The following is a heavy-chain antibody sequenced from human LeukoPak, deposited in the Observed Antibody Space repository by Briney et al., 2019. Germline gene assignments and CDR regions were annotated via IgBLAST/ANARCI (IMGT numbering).Heavy chain of an antibody. CDR2: IDSDGSKT. D-gene: IGHD3-22*01. CDR3: VRLSSGYYGLIDH. CDR1: GFTFSSHG. Sequence: GGSLRLSCAASGFTFSSHGMSWVRQVPGKGLAWVSRIDSDGSKTDYADSVKGRFTFSRDNARNTLYLQMNSLRAEDTAVYYCVRLSSGYYGLIDHWGQGTLVTVSS. V-gene: IGHV3-74*01. J-gene: IGHJ4*02.